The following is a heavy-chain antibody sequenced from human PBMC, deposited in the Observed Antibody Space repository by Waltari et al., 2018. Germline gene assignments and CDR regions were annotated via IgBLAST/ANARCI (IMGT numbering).Heavy chain of an antibody. D-gene: IGHD5-12*01. J-gene: IGHJ4*02. Sequence: EVQLVESGGGLVKPGGSLRLSCAASGFTFSNAWMSWVRQAPGKGLEWVGRIKSKTDGGTTDYAAPVKGRFTISRDDSKNTLYLQMNSLRAEDTAVYYCAKDQGGYSGYDQVWGQGTLVTVSS. CDR3: AKDQGGYSGYDQV. CDR2: IKSKTDGGTT. V-gene: IGHV3-15*01. CDR1: GFTFSNAW.